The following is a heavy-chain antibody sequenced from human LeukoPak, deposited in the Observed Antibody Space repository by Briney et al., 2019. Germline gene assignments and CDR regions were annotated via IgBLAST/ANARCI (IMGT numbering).Heavy chain of an antibody. Sequence: GGSLRLSCAASGFTFSSYGMHWVRQAPGKGLEWVAFIRYDGSNKYYADSVKGRFTISRDNSKNTPYLQMNSLRAEDTAVYYCAKDAYYYDSSGYYYPFYWGQGTLVTVSS. CDR1: GFTFSSYG. J-gene: IGHJ4*02. D-gene: IGHD3-22*01. CDR3: AKDAYYYDSSGYYYPFY. V-gene: IGHV3-30*02. CDR2: IRYDGSNK.